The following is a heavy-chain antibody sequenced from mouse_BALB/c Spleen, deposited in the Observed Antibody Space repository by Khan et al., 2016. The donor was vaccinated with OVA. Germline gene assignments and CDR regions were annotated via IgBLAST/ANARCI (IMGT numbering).Heavy chain of an antibody. CDR1: AYSITSDYA. Sequence: EVQLQESGPGLVKPSQSLSLTCTVTAYSITSDYAWTWIRQFPGNKLEWMGYISHSGSTSHNPSLKSRISITRDTSKNQFFLPLISVTTEDTATYYCACIRFYYRYSFLDCWGQGTTLTVSS. J-gene: IGHJ2*01. CDR2: ISHSGST. CDR3: ACIRFYYRYSFLDC. V-gene: IGHV3-2*02. D-gene: IGHD2-14*01.